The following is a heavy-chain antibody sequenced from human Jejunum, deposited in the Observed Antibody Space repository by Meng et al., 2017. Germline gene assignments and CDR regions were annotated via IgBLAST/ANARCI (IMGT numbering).Heavy chain of an antibody. Sequence: GESLKISCAASGFTFSTYEMDWVRQAPGKGLEWVSRISGSGGSVMYGDSVKGRFTISRDNAKNSLYLQMNSLRSEDTAIYYCAKEYSSDRRGYDAFHIWGPGTVVTVSS. J-gene: IGHJ3*02. CDR1: GFTFSTYE. D-gene: IGHD3-22*01. CDR3: AKEYSSDRRGYDAFHI. V-gene: IGHV3-48*03. CDR2: ISGSGGSV.